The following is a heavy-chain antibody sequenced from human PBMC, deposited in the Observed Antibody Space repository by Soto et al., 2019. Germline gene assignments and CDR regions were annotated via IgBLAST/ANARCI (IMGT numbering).Heavy chain of an antibody. Sequence: GGSLRLSCAASGFTFSNYAMSWVRQAPGKGLEWVSGISDGSGVTYYADSVKGRFTISRDNSKNTLYLQMNSLRAEDTAVYHCAKGRCSSTMCYAPFDCWGQGTPVTVSS. J-gene: IGHJ4*02. V-gene: IGHV3-23*01. D-gene: IGHD2-2*01. CDR1: GFTFSNYA. CDR2: ISDGSGVT. CDR3: AKGRCSSTMCYAPFDC.